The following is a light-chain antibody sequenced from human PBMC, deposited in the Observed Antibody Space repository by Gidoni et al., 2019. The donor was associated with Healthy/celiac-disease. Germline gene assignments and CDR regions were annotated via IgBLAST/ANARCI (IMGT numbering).Light chain of an antibody. V-gene: IGKV3-20*01. CDR3: QQYGSSPT. J-gene: IGKJ4*01. CDR2: GAS. Sequence: EIVLTQSPVTLSLSPGERATLSCRASQSVSSSYLAWYQQKPGQAHRLLIYGASSRATGIPDRFSGSGSGTDFTLTIVILEPEDFAVYYCQQYGSSPTFGGWTKVEIK. CDR1: QSVSSSY.